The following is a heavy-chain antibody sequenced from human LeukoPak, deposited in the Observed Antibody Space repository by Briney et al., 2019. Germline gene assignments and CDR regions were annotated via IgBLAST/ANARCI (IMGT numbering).Heavy chain of an antibody. D-gene: IGHD2-15*01. V-gene: IGHV4-59*12. Sequence: KSSETLSLTCTVSGVSISYYYWNWIRQPPGKGLEWIWYIYYTGNTNYNPSLKSRVTISVDTSKNQFFLKLSSVTAADTAVYYCARPPRRAAHGYFDLWGRGTLSLSPQ. CDR2: IYYTGNT. CDR1: GVSISYYY. CDR3: ARPPRRAAHGYFDL. J-gene: IGHJ2*01.